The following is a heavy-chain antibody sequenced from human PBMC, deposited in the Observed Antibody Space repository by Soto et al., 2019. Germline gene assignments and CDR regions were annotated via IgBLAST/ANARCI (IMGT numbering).Heavy chain of an antibody. CDR1: GFTFSSYG. CDR3: ARDEGGTIHFYMDV. V-gene: IGHV3-33*01. CDR2: IWYDGSNK. D-gene: IGHD2-2*01. J-gene: IGHJ6*03. Sequence: GGSLRLSCAASGFTFSSYGMHWVRQAPGKGLEWVAVIWYDGSNKYYADSVKGRFTISRDNSKNTLYLQMNSLRAEDTAVYYCARDEGGTIHFYMDVWGKGTTVTVSS.